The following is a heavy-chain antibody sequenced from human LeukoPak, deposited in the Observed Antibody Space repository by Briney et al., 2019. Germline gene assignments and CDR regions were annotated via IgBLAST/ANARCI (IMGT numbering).Heavy chain of an antibody. V-gene: IGHV3-64*01. CDR1: GFSFTSFA. D-gene: IGHD6-19*01. CDR3: AREITRPSTIYSSGWQHFDY. J-gene: IGHJ4*02. Sequence: PGGSLRLSCAASGFSFTSFAMHWVRQAPGKGLEYVSSMSNDGGSTYYANSVKGRFTISRDNSMNTLYLQMNSLRPEDTAVYYCAREITRPSTIYSSGWQHFDYWGQGTLVTVSS. CDR2: MSNDGGST.